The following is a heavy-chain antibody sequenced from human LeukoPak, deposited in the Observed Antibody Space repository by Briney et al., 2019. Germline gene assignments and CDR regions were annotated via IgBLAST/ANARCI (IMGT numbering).Heavy chain of an antibody. D-gene: IGHD6-6*01. J-gene: IGHJ6*03. CDR1: GGTFSSYA. V-gene: IGHV1-69*05. CDR3: ARAVAARGRGDYYMDV. Sequence: ASVKVSCKASGGTFSSYAISWVRQAPGQGLEWMGGIIPIFGTANYAQKFQGRVTITTDESTSTAYMELSSLRSEDTAVYYCARAVAARGRGDYYMDVWGKGTTVTVSS. CDR2: IIPIFGTA.